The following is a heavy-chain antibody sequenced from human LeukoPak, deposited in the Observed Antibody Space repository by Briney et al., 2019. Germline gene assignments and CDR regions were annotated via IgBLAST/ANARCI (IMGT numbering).Heavy chain of an antibody. CDR2: IIPILGIA. CDR1: GGTFSSYA. V-gene: IGHV1-69*04. CDR3: AGGAGVVTVILPPNPFDY. D-gene: IGHD2-21*02. J-gene: IGHJ4*02. Sequence: GASVKVSCKASGGTFSSYAISWVRQAPGQGLEWMGRIIPILGIANYAQKFQGRVTITADKSTSTAYMELSSLRSEDTAVYYCAGGAGVVTVILPPNPFDYGGREPLVTVPS.